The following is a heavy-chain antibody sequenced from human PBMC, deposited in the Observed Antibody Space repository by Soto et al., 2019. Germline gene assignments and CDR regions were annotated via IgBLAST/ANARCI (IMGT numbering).Heavy chain of an antibody. V-gene: IGHV3-33*01. D-gene: IGHD6-13*01. J-gene: IGHJ4*02. CDR2: IWSDGSSK. CDR3: ARGEGSSSLDC. CDR1: GFTFTSYG. Sequence: QVQLVESGGGVVQPGRSLRLSCATSGFTFTSYGMHWVRQAPGKGLEWVAVIWSDGSSKYYADSVKGRFTISRDNSKKTLYLQMNSLRAEDTAVYYCARGEGSSSLDCWGQGNLVTVSS.